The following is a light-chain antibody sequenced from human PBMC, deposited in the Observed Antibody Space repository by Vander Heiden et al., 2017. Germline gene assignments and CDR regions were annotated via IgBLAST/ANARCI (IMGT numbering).Light chain of an antibody. V-gene: IGKV1-33*01. Sequence: DIQMTQSPSYLSAFVGDSVTITCQASQDISNYLNWYQQQPGKAPRLLIYDASNLQTGVPSRFSGSGSGTYFTLSISSLQPEDIATYYCQQYDNVPSLTFGGGTKV. CDR1: QDISNY. CDR2: DAS. J-gene: IGKJ4*01. CDR3: QQYDNVPSLT.